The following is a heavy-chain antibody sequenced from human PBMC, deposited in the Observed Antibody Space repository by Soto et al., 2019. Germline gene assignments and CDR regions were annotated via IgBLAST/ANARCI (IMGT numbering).Heavy chain of an antibody. D-gene: IGHD2-2*01. V-gene: IGHV4-31*03. Sequence: QVQLQESGPGLVKPSQTLSLTCTVSGGSISSGGYYWSWIRQHPGKGLEWIGYIYYSGSTYYNPSLKSRVTISVDTSKTQFSLKLSSVTAADTAVYYCARVTGTLVPAASSRLFDPWGQGTLVTVSS. CDR3: ARVTGTLVPAASSRLFDP. CDR2: IYYSGST. J-gene: IGHJ5*02. CDR1: GGSISSGGYY.